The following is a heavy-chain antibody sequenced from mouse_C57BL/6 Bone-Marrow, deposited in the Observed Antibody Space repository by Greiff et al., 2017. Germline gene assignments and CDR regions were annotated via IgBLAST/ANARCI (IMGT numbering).Heavy chain of an antibody. CDR1: GYTFTSYW. CDR2: IDPSDSST. D-gene: IGHD1-1*01. CDR3: ARLIYYYGSKYFDV. Sequence: QVQLQQPGAELVMPGASVKLSCKASGYTFTSYWMHWVKQRPGQGLEWIGEIDPSDSSTNYNQKFKGKSTLTVDKSSSTAYMQLSSLTSEDSAVYYCARLIYYYGSKYFDVWGTGTTVTVSS. J-gene: IGHJ1*03. V-gene: IGHV1-69*01.